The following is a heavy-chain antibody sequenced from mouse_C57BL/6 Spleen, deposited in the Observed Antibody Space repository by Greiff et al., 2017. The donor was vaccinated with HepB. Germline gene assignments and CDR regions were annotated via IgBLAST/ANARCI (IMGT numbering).Heavy chain of an antibody. Sequence: QVQLQQSGPELVKPGASVKISCKASGYAFSSSWMNWVKQRPGKGLEWIGRIYPGDGDTNYNGKFKGKATLTADKSSSTAYMQLSSLTSEDSAVYCCARDYYGSRFFDYWGQGTTLTVSS. D-gene: IGHD1-1*01. J-gene: IGHJ2*01. CDR2: IYPGDGDT. CDR3: ARDYYGSRFFDY. CDR1: GYAFSSSW. V-gene: IGHV1-82*01.